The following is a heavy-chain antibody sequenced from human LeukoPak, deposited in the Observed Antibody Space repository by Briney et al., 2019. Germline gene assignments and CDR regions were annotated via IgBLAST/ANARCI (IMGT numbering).Heavy chain of an antibody. V-gene: IGHV4-39*07. D-gene: IGHD3-3*01. CDR2: IYYSGST. CDR1: GASISSSSYY. CDR3: ARGVGKNYDTWSIRGGSPQKLTYYGMDV. J-gene: IGHJ6*02. Sequence: PSETLSLTCTVSGASISSSSYYWGWIRQPPGKGLEWIGSIYYSGSTHYNPSLKSRVTVSTDASKNQFSLELTSVTAADTAVYYCARGVGKNYDTWSIRGGSPQKLTYYGMDVWGQGTTVTVSS.